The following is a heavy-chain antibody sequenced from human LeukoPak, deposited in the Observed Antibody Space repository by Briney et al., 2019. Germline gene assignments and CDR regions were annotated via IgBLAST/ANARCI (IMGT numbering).Heavy chain of an antibody. CDR2: VDPSDSYT. J-gene: IGHJ5*02. CDR3: ARHQVSGGYSSSWYIASDWFDP. Sequence: GESLKISCKGSGYSFTSYWISWVRQMPGKGLEWMGRVDPSDSYTNYSPSFQGHVTISADKSISTAYLQWSSLKASDTAMYYCARHQVSGGYSSSWYIASDWFDPWGQGTLVTVSS. V-gene: IGHV5-10-1*01. D-gene: IGHD6-13*01. CDR1: GYSFTSYW.